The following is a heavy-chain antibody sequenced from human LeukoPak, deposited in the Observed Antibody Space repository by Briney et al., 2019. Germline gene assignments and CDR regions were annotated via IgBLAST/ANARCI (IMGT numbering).Heavy chain of an antibody. J-gene: IGHJ4*02. D-gene: IGHD1-26*01. CDR1: GFTFSSYA. CDR3: AKSGSGSYYVY. V-gene: IGHV3-23*01. CDR2: ISGSGGST. Sequence: GGSLRLSCAASGFTFSSYAMSWVRQAPGKGLEWVSAISGSGGSTNYADSVKGRFTISRDNSKNTLYLQMNSLRVEDTAMYYCAKSGSGSYYVYWGQGILVTASS.